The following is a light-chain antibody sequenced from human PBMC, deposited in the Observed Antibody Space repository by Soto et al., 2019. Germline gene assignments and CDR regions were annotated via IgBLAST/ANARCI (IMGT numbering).Light chain of an antibody. J-gene: IGKJ2*01. CDR3: QQYGRSPFT. V-gene: IGKV3-20*01. CDR1: QRITNNF. Sequence: EIVLTQSPSTLSLSPGERATLSCRASQRITNNFLAWFQQKPGLAPRLLIHGASTRASGVPDRFSGGGSGTAFVLTISRLEPEDFAVYYCQQYGRSPFTFGQGTKLQI. CDR2: GAS.